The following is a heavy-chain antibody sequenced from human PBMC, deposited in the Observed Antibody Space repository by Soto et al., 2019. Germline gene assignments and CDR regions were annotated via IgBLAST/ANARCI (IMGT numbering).Heavy chain of an antibody. CDR2: ISSSGSTT. CDR1: GFTFYTYE. Sequence: EVQLVESGGGLVQPGGSLRLSCAASGFTFYTYEMNWVRQAPGKGLEWVSYISSSGSTTYYADSVKGRFTISSDNAKNSRYLPMNSLRAEDTAIYYCATRSGGGGAFDFWGQGTMVTVSS. D-gene: IGHD3-10*01. V-gene: IGHV3-48*03. J-gene: IGHJ3*01. CDR3: ATRSGGGGAFDF.